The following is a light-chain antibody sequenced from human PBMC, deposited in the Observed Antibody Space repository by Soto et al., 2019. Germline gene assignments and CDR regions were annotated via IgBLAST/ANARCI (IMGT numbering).Light chain of an antibody. J-gene: IGKJ1*01. CDR1: QSISSY. Sequence: DIQMTQSPPALSASVGDRVTITCRASQSISSYLNWYQQKPGKAPKLLIYAASNLHSGAPSRFSGSGSGTHFTLTINSLQPEDFATYYCQQSYNTPWTFGQGTKVDIK. CDR2: AAS. CDR3: QQSYNTPWT. V-gene: IGKV1-39*01.